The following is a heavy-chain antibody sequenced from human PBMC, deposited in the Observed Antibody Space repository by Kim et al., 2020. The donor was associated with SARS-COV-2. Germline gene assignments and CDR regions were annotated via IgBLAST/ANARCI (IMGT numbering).Heavy chain of an antibody. D-gene: IGHD6-19*01. V-gene: IGHV3-33*01. CDR2: IWYDGSNK. J-gene: IGHJ4*02. Sequence: GGSLRLSCAASGFTFSSYGMHWVRQAPGKGLEWVAVIWYDGSNKYYADSVKGRFTISRDNSKNTLYLQMNSMRAEDTAVYYCARDTRSSGWFPGPGYWGQGTLVTVSS. CDR3: ARDTRSSGWFPGPGY. CDR1: GFTFSSYG.